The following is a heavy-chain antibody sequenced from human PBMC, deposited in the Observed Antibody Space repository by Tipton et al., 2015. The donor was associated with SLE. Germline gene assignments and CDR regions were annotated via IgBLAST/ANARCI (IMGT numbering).Heavy chain of an antibody. Sequence: TLSLTCTVSGDFMRDSSFHWGWIRQPPGKGLEWIGSINNSGRDYYNPSLSSRVTISVDTSKNQFSLKLTSLTAADTAVYYCARGPGYGSGSNYFDYWGQGTLVTVSS. V-gene: IGHV4-39*07. CDR2: INNSGRD. CDR3: ARGPGYGSGSNYFDY. J-gene: IGHJ4*02. CDR1: GDFMRDSSFH. D-gene: IGHD3-10*01.